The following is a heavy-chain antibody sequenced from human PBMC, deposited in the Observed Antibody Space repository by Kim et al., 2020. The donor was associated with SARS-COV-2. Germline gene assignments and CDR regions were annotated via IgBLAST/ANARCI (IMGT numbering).Heavy chain of an antibody. CDR3: ARATSITMIVVVINAFDI. D-gene: IGHD3-22*01. CDR2: IYYSGST. Sequence: SETLSLTCTVSGGSISSGGYYWSWIRQHPGKGLEWIGYIYYSGSTYYNPSLKSRVTISVDTSKNQFSLKLSSVTDADTAVYYCARATSITMIVVVINAFDIWGQGTMVTVSS. V-gene: IGHV4-31*03. J-gene: IGHJ3*02. CDR1: GGSISSGGYY.